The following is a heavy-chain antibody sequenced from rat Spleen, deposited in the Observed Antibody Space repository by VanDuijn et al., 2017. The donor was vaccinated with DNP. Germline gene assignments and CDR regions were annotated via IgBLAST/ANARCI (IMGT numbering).Heavy chain of an antibody. CDR2: ISYNGDNT. V-gene: IGHV5-7*01. CDR3: TSNPHIRTAAPFDY. D-gene: IGHD3-8*01. CDR1: GLTFSDYA. J-gene: IGHJ2*01. Sequence: EVQLVESGGGLVQPGRSLKLSCAASGLTFSDYAMAWVRQAPKKGLEWVATISYNGDNTYYPDSVKGRFTISRDNAKSTLYLQMDSLRSEDTATYYCTSNPHIRTAAPFDYWGQGVMVTVSS.